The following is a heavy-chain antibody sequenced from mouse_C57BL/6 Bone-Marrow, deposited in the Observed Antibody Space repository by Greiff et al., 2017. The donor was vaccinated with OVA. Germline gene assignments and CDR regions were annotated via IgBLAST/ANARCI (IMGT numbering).Heavy chain of an antibody. Sequence: QVQLQQPGPELVKPGASVKLSCKASGYTFTSYWMHWVKQRPGQGLEWIGNINPGNGGTNYNEKFKSKATLTVDKSSSTAYMQLSSLTSKDSAVYYCARCGGNYVDAMDYWGQGNSVTVSS. D-gene: IGHD1-1*02. CDR1: GYTFTSYW. J-gene: IGHJ4*01. CDR2: INPGNGGT. V-gene: IGHV1-53*01. CDR3: ARCGGNYVDAMDY.